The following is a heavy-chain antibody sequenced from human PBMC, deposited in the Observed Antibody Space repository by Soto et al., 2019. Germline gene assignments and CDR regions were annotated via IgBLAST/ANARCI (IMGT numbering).Heavy chain of an antibody. J-gene: IGHJ4*02. CDR1: GFTFSSYG. CDR2: ISYDGSNK. Sequence: QVQLVESGGGVVQPGRSLRLSCAASGFTFSSYGMNWVRQAPGKGLEWVAVISYDGSNKYYADSVKGRFTISRDNAKKTLYLQMNSLRAEDKAVYYCAKIEQSHYGNYAIDCWGQGNLVTVSS. V-gene: IGHV3-30*18. D-gene: IGHD4-17*01. CDR3: AKIEQSHYGNYAIDC.